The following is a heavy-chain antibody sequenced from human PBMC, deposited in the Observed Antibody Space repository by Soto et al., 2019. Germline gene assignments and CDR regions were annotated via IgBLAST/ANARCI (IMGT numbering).Heavy chain of an antibody. CDR3: AKASRRAPTVPDY. CDR2: ISWNSGSI. J-gene: IGHJ4*02. Sequence: PGGSLRLSYAASGFAFTSYSINWVRQAPGKGLEWVSGISWNSGSIGYADSVKGRFTISRDNAKNSLYLQMNSLRAEDTALYYCAKASRRAPTVPDYWGQGTLVTVSS. V-gene: IGHV3-9*01. D-gene: IGHD4-17*01. CDR1: GFAFTSYS.